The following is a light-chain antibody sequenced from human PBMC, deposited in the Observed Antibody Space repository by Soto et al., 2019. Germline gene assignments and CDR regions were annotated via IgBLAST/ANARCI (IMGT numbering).Light chain of an antibody. CDR1: QGISNY. CDR3: QRYISAPFT. CDR2: AAS. Sequence: DIQMTQSPSSLSASVGDRVTITCRATQGISNYLAWYQQKPGKVPKLLVYAASTLQSGVPSRFSGSGSGTDFTLTISSLQPEDVATYYCQRYISAPFTFGPGTNVDIK. J-gene: IGKJ3*01. V-gene: IGKV1-27*01.